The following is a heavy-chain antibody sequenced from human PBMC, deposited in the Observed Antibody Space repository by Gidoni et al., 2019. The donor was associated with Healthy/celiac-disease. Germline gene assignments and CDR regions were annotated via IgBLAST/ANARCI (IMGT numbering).Heavy chain of an antibody. CDR2: IRSKAYGGTT. CDR1: GFTFGDYA. D-gene: IGHD3-9*01. Sequence: EVQLVESGGGLVQPGRSLRLSCTASGFTFGDYAMSWFRQGPGKGLEWVGFIRSKAYGGTTEYAASVKGRFTISRDDSKSIAYLQMNSLKTEDTAVYYCTRDQYYDILTGYNWGQGTLVTVSS. V-gene: IGHV3-49*03. J-gene: IGHJ4*02. CDR3: TRDQYYDILTGYN.